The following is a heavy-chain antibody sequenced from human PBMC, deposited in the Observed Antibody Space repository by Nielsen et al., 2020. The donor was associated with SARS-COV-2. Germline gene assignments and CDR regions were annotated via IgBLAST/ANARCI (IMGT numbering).Heavy chain of an antibody. CDR3: AREVYYCSSTSCSGAVDY. CDR1: GGSISSSSYY. J-gene: IGHJ4*02. Sequence: SETLSLTCTVSGGSISSSSYYWGWIRQPPGKGLEWIGSIYYSGSTNYNPSLKSRVTISVDTSKNQFSLKLSSVTAADTAVYYCAREVYYCSSTSCSGAVDYWGQGTLVTVSS. V-gene: IGHV4-39*07. D-gene: IGHD2-2*01. CDR2: IYYSGST.